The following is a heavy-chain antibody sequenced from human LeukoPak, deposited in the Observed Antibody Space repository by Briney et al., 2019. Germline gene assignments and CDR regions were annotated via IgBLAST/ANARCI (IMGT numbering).Heavy chain of an antibody. D-gene: IGHD1-20*01. Sequence: ASVKVSCKPSGYTFTSHGISWVRQAPGQGLERRGWISAYNGNTNYAQKLQGRVTMTTDTSTSTAYMELRSLRSDDTAVYYCARDQYNWNWRGYYYGMDVWGQGTTVTVSS. CDR1: GYTFTSHG. J-gene: IGHJ6*02. V-gene: IGHV1-18*01. CDR2: ISAYNGNT. CDR3: ARDQYNWNWRGYYYGMDV.